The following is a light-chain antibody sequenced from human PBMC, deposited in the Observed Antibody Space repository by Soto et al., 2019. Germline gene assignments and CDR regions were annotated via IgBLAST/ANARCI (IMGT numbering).Light chain of an antibody. CDR1: SSNIGSNT. J-gene: IGLJ1*01. CDR3: AAWDDSLNGHYV. CDR2: SSN. V-gene: IGLV1-44*01. Sequence: QSVLTQPPSASGTPGQRVTISCSGSSSNIGSNTVNWYQQLPGTAPKLLIYSSNQRPSGVPDRFSGSKSGTSASLAISGLQSEDEADYYCAAWDDSLNGHYVFGTGTKVTVL.